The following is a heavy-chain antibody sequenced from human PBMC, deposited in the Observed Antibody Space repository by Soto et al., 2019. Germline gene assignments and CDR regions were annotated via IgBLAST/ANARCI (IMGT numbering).Heavy chain of an antibody. CDR3: ARHGDCSSTSCYRPDFDY. Sequence: SETLSLTCTVSGGSISSYYWSWIRQPPGKGLEWIGYIYYSGSTNYNPSLKSRVTISVDTSKNQFSLKLSSVTAADTAVYYCARHGDCSSTSCYRPDFDYWGQGTLVTVSS. J-gene: IGHJ4*02. V-gene: IGHV4-59*08. CDR2: IYYSGST. D-gene: IGHD2-2*01. CDR1: GGSISSYY.